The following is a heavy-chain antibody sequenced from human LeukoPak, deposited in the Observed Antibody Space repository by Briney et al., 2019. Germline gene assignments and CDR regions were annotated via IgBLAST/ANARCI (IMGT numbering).Heavy chain of an antibody. CDR1: GFTFSSYG. V-gene: IGHV3-30*18. CDR3: AKDRYGSGIGYFDY. Sequence: GGSLRLSCAASGFTFSSYGMHWVRQAPGKGLEWVAVISYDGRNKDYADSVKGRFTISRDNPKNTLYLQMNSLRAEDTAVYYCAKDRYGSGIGYFDYWGQGTLVTVSS. J-gene: IGHJ4*02. CDR2: ISYDGRNK. D-gene: IGHD3-10*01.